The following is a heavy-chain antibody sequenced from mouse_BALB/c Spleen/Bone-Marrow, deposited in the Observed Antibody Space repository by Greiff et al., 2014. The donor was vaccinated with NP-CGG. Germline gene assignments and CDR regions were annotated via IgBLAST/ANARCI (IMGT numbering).Heavy chain of an antibody. CDR1: GFSLTSYD. CDR2: IWTGGGT. CDR3: VGRHYDSSYGWYFDV. D-gene: IGHD1-1*01. V-gene: IGHV2-9-2*01. J-gene: IGHJ1*01. Sequence: QVQLKESGPGLVAPSQSLSITCTVSGFSLTSYDINWIRQPPGKGLEWLGVIWTGGGTNYNSAFVSRLSISKDNSKSQVFLKMNSLQTDDTAIYYCVGRHYDSSYGWYFDVWGAGTTVTVSS.